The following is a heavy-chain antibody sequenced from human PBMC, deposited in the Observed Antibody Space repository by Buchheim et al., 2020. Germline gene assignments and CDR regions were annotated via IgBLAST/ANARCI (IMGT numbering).Heavy chain of an antibody. D-gene: IGHD6-19*01. V-gene: IGHV4-4*02. Sequence: QVQLQQWGAGLLKPSETLSLTCAVSGGSISSSNWWSWVRQPPGKGLEWIGEIYHSGSTNYNPSLKSRVTISVDKSKNQFSLKLSSVTAADTAVYYCARIAVAGTFNLGVPWFDPWGQGTL. CDR1: GGSISSSNW. CDR3: ARIAVAGTFNLGVPWFDP. CDR2: IYHSGST. J-gene: IGHJ5*02.